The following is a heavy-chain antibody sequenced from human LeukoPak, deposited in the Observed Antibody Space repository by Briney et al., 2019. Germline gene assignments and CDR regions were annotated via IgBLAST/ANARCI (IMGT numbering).Heavy chain of an antibody. CDR2: TYYRSKWYN. J-gene: IGHJ3*02. D-gene: IGHD3-22*01. CDR3: ARAGDSSGYDAFDI. CDR1: GDSVSINSAA. Sequence: SQTLSLTCAISGDSVSINSAAWNWIRRSTSRGLEWLGRTYYRSKWYNDYAVSVKSRITINPDTSKNQFSLQLNSVTPEDTAVYYCARAGDSSGYDAFDIWGQGTMVTVSS. V-gene: IGHV6-1*01.